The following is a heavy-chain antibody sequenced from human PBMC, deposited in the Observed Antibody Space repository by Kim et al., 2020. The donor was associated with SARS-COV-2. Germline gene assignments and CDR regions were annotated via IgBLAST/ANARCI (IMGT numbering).Heavy chain of an antibody. CDR3: AKEDVGVVIFALGRAVDV. V-gene: IGHV4-34*01. CDR1: GGSFSGYY. J-gene: IGHJ6*02. Sequence: SETLSLTCAVYGGSFSGYYWSWIRQPPGKGLEWIGEINHSGSTNYNPSLKSRVTISVDTSKNQFSLKLSSVTAADTAVYYCAKEDVGVVIFALGRAVDVWGQGTTVTVSS. D-gene: IGHD3-3*01. CDR2: INHSGST.